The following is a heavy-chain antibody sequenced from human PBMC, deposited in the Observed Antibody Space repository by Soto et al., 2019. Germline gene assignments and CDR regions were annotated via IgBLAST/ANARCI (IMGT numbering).Heavy chain of an antibody. CDR2: ISAYNGKT. CDR3: ARDRRFLEWLHRPYYYGMDV. J-gene: IGHJ6*02. Sequence: QVQLVQSGAEVKKPGASVKVSCKASGYTFTSYGISWVRQAPGQGLEWMGWISAYNGKTNYAQKLQGRVTMTTDTTTSTDYMELRSLRSDDTAVYYCARDRRFLEWLHRPYYYGMDVWGQGTTVTVSS. V-gene: IGHV1-18*01. D-gene: IGHD3-3*01. CDR1: GYTFTSYG.